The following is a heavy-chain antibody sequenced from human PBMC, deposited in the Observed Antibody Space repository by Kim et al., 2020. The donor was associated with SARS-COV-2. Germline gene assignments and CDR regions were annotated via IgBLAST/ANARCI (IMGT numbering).Heavy chain of an antibody. CDR3: ARDGNWNDKIGFDY. J-gene: IGHJ4*02. V-gene: IGHV4-34*01. CDR1: GGSFSGYY. CDR2: INHSGST. Sequence: SETLSLTCAVYGGSFSGYYWSWIRQPPGKGLEWIGEINHSGSTNYNPSLKSRVTISVDTSKNQFSLKLSSVTAADTAVYYCARDGNWNDKIGFDYWGQGTLVTVSS. D-gene: IGHD1-20*01.